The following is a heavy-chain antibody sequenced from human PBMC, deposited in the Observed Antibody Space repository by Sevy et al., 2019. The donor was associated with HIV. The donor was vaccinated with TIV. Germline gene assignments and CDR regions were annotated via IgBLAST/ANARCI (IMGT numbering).Heavy chain of an antibody. CDR3: AKGLHIVIEAAANHYYYGMEV. V-gene: IGHV3-30*02. Sequence: GGSLRLSCAASGFTFSTYGMHWVRQAPGRGLEWVAFMRFDGTIKYHTDSVKGRFTISRDNSKNTLYLQMNSLKNEDTAGYFCAKGLHIVIEAAANHYYYGMEVWGQGTTVTVSS. CDR2: MRFDGTIK. J-gene: IGHJ6*02. CDR1: GFTFSTYG. D-gene: IGHD2-15*01.